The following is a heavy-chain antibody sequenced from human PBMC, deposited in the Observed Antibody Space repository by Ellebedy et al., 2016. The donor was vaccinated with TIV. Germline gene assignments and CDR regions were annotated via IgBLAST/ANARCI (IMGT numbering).Heavy chain of an antibody. V-gene: IGHV1-69*04. CDR1: GGTFSSYA. J-gene: IGHJ6*02. Sequence: SVKVSCKASGGTFSSYAIRWVRHAPGQGLEWMGRIIPILGIANYAQKFQGRVTITADKSTSTAYMELSSLRSEDTAVYYCARDSYYYDSSGYYHPGGMDVWGQGTTVTVSS. CDR2: IIPILGIA. D-gene: IGHD3-22*01. CDR3: ARDSYYYDSSGYYHPGGMDV.